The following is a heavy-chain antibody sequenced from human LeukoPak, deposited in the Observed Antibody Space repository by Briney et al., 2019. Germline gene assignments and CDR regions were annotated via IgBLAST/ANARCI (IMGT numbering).Heavy chain of an antibody. CDR2: VSGSNDNT. V-gene: IGHV3-23*01. CDR1: GFTFTNYA. D-gene: IGHD2-8*01. Sequence: GGSLRLSCAASGFTFTNYAMSWVRQAPGKGLEWVSAVSGSNDNTYYADSVKGRFTISRDNSKNTLYLQMNSLRAEDTAVYHCAKSPSFLMAAGAFFFDYWGQGTLVTVSS. J-gene: IGHJ4*02. CDR3: AKSPSFLMAAGAFFFDY.